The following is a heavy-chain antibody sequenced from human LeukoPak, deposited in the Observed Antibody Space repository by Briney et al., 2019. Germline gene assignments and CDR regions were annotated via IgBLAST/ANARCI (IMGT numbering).Heavy chain of an antibody. CDR3: ARTTCSSTSCLGNYYYYYMDV. CDR2: IYYSGST. Sequence: PSETLSLTCTVSGGSIRSYYWSWIRQSPGKGLEWIGYIYYSGSTNYNPSLKSRVTISVDTSKNQFSLKLSSVTAADTAVYYCARTTCSSTSCLGNYYYYYMDVWGKGTTVTISS. D-gene: IGHD2-2*01. J-gene: IGHJ6*03. CDR1: GGSIRSYY. V-gene: IGHV4-59*12.